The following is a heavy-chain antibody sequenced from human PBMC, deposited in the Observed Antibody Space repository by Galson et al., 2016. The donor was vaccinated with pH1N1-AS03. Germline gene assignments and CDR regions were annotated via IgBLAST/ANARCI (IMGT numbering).Heavy chain of an antibody. CDR2: IYWNDER. CDR1: GFTLTTSGVG. D-gene: IGHD3-16*01. CDR3: AHRAPFTLGATFGVGGQFDY. J-gene: IGHJ4*02. Sequence: PALVKPTQRLTLTCTFSGFTLTTSGVGVGWIRQPPGGALEWLAVIYWNDERSYTPSLRTRLTVSRGTSENQVVLTLDTVDPADTGTSFCAHRAPFTLGATFGVGGQFDYWGEGALVTASS. V-gene: IGHV2-5*01.